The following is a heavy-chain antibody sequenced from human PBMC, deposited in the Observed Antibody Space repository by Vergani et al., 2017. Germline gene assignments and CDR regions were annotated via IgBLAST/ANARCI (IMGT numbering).Heavy chain of an antibody. CDR3: ARWARHSSSWYEDY. J-gene: IGHJ4*02. Sequence: EVQLVESGGGLVKPGGSLRLSCAASGFTFINAWMTWVRQAPGKGLEWVGRIKSKTDGGTTYYAAPVKGKFTISRDDSKNTLYLQMNSLKTEDTAVYYCARWARHSSSWYEDYWGQGTLVTVSS. V-gene: IGHV3-15*01. D-gene: IGHD6-13*01. CDR1: GFTFINAW. CDR2: IKSKTDGGTT.